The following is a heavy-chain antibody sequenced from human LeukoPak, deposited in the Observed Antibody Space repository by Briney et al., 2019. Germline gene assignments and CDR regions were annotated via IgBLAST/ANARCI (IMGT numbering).Heavy chain of an antibody. D-gene: IGHD6-13*01. Sequence: GSLRLSCTASGFTFGDYAMSWVRQAPGKGLEWVGFIRSKAYGGTTEYAASVKGRFTISRDDSKSIAYLQMNSLKTEVTAVYYCTRDKWSSSWYFDYWGQGTLVTVSS. CDR3: TRDKWSSSWYFDY. J-gene: IGHJ4*02. CDR2: IRSKAYGGTT. CDR1: GFTFGDYA. V-gene: IGHV3-49*04.